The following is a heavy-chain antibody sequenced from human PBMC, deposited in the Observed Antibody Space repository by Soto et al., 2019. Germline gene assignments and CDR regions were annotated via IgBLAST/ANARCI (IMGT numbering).Heavy chain of an antibody. CDR1: GYSFTSYW. V-gene: IGHV5-51*01. CDR2: IYPGDSDT. CDR3: ARQRLAVTAIHY. D-gene: IGHD2-21*02. J-gene: IGHJ4*02. Sequence: PGESLKITCKGSGYSFTSYWIGWVRQMPGKGLEWMGIIYPGDSDTRYSPSFQGQVTISADKSISTAYLQWSSLKASDTAMYYFARQRLAVTAIHYWCRAPLLTVSS.